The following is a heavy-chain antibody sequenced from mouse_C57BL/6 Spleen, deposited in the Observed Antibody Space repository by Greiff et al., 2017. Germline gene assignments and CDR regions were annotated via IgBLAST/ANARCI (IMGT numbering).Heavy chain of an antibody. CDR1: GYSITSGYY. J-gene: IGHJ2*01. V-gene: IGHV3-6*01. CDR2: ISYDGSN. D-gene: IGHD1-1*01. CDR3: ASLYGSRDY. Sequence: EVQLQESGPGLVKPSQSLSLTCSVTGYSITSGYYWNWLRQFPGNKLEWMGYISYDGSNNYNPSLKNRISITRDTSKNQFFLKLNSVTTEDTATYYCASLYGSRDYWGQGTTLTVSS.